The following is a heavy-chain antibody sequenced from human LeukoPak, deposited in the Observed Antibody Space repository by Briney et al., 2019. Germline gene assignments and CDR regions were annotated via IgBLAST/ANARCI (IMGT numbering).Heavy chain of an antibody. CDR3: ARGLWDSTGFDY. J-gene: IGHJ4*02. CDR1: GGSVSSGGYY. V-gene: IGHV4-31*03. D-gene: IGHD2/OR15-2a*01. Sequence: SQTLSLTCTVSGGSVSSGGYYWSWIRQHPGKGLEWIGYIYYSGSTYYNPSLKSRVTISVDTSKNQFSLKLSSVTAADTAVYYCARGLWDSTGFDYWGQGTLVTVSS. CDR2: IYYSGST.